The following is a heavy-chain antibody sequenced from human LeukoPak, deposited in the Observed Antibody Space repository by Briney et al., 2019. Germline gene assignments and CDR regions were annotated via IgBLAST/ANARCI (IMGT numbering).Heavy chain of an antibody. CDR3: AKGPTMIVELGYFDY. J-gene: IGHJ4*02. Sequence: PGGSLRLSCAASGFTFSSYSMNGVRQAPGKGLEWVSSISRSSRYIHYADSVKCRFPISRENDKNSLYLQMNSLRAEDTAVYYCAKGPTMIVELGYFDYWGQGTLVTVSS. D-gene: IGHD3-22*01. CDR1: GFTFSSYS. CDR2: ISRSSRYI. V-gene: IGHV3-21*04.